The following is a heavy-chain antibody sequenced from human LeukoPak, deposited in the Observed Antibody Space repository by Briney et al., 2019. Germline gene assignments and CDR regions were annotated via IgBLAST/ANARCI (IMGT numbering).Heavy chain of an antibody. CDR3: ARDRGDILTGLFDY. J-gene: IGHJ4*02. Sequence: GASVKVSCKASGGTFSSDAISWVRQAPGQGLEWMGGIIPIFGTANYAQKFQGRVTITADESTSTAYMELSSLRSEDTAVYYCARDRGDILTGLFDYWGQGTLVTVSS. V-gene: IGHV1-69*13. CDR2: IIPIFGTA. CDR1: GGTFSSDA. D-gene: IGHD3-9*01.